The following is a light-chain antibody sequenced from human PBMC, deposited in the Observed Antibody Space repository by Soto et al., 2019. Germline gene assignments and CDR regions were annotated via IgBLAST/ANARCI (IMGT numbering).Light chain of an antibody. J-gene: IGLJ2*01. V-gene: IGLV1-51*01. CDR1: SSNIGNNY. CDR3: GTWDSSLSVV. CDR2: DNN. Sequence: QSVLTQPPSVSAAPGQKVTISCSGSSSNIGNNYVSWYQQLPGTAPKLLIYDNNKRPSGIPDRFSGSKSGTSATLGITGLQTGDEADYYCGTWDSSLSVVFGGGTMLTVL.